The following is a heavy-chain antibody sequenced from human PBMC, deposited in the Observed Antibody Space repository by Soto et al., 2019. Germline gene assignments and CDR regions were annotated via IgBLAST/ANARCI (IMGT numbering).Heavy chain of an antibody. D-gene: IGHD6-13*01. CDR1: EFTFSSNA. CDR3: AKDFTAYLSSWFHL. J-gene: IGHJ5*02. Sequence: EVQLLESGGGLVQPGGSLRLSCAASEFTFSSNAMHWVRQATGKGLEWVSGITGSGSTTFYADSVKGRFTISRDNSKNTLYLHMSSLRAEDTATYYCAKDFTAYLSSWFHLWGQGTLVTVSS. CDR2: ITGSGSTT. V-gene: IGHV3-23*01.